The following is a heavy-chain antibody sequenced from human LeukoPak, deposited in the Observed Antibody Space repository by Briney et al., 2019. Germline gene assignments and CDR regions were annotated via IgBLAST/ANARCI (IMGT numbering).Heavy chain of an antibody. V-gene: IGHV3-23*01. D-gene: IGHD3-22*01. CDR3: AKRNYYDSRACLFDY. CDR2: IGGSNGNT. J-gene: IGHJ4*02. CDR1: GFTFSSYA. Sequence: GGSLRLSCAASGFTFSSYAMSWVRQAPGKGLEWVSAIGGSNGNTFYADSVKGRFTISRDNSKNTLYLQMSSLRAEDTAVYYCAKRNYYDSRACLFDYWGQGTLVTVSS.